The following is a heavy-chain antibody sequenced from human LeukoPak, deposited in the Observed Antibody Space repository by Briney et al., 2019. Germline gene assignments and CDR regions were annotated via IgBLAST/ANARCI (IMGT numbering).Heavy chain of an antibody. CDR3: ARDTDTVTTILDY. Sequence: GGSLRLSCAASGFTFSSYWMHWVRQAPGKGLVWVSRINSDGSSTSYADSVKGRFTISRDNAKNTLYLQINSLRADATAVYYCARDTDTVTTILDYWGQGTLVTVSS. J-gene: IGHJ4*02. V-gene: IGHV3-74*01. CDR2: INSDGSST. D-gene: IGHD4-17*01. CDR1: GFTFSSYW.